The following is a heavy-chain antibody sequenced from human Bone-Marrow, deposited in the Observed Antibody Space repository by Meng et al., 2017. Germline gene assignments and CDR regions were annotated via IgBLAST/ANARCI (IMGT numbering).Heavy chain of an antibody. CDR3: ARGRASCSSGGCSLGWFDP. D-gene: IGHD2-15*01. V-gene: IGHV4-31*01. CDR2: IYYTENT. CDR1: GGSINSAGYY. J-gene: IGHJ5*02. Sequence: GPLQESGTGLVKPAQSLSLTCSVSGGSINSAGYYWSWIRQHPGKGLEWIGYIYYTENTYYNPSLKSPMTISLDKSKNQFSLKLNSVTVADTAVYYCARGRASCSSGGCSLGWFDPWGQGTLVTVSS.